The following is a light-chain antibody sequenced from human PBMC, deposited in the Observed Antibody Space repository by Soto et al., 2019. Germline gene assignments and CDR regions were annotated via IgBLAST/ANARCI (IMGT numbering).Light chain of an antibody. J-gene: IGKJ1*01. CDR1: QSVTSY. CDR2: ASS. CDR3: QQYSTSQT. V-gene: IGKV3-20*01. Sequence: EIVLTQSPGTLSLSPGERATLSCRASQSVTSYLAWYQQKPGQAPRLLIYASSTRATGIPDRFSGGGSGTDFTLTISRLEPEDFAVYYCQQYSTSQTFGQGTNVEI.